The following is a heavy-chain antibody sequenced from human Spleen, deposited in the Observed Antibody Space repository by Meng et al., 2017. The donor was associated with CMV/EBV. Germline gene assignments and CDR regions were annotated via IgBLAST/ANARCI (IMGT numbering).Heavy chain of an antibody. Sequence: GESLKISCKASGYTFTGYYIHWVRQAPGQGLEWMGWINPNNGNTNYAQKFQGRVTMTRDTSINTAYMELSRLKSDDTAVYYCARDFGQHDFWTYFGMDVWGQGTTVTVSS. CDR3: ARDFGQHDFWTYFGMDV. J-gene: IGHJ6*02. V-gene: IGHV1-2*02. CDR2: INPNNGNT. D-gene: IGHD3-3*01. CDR1: GYTFTGYY.